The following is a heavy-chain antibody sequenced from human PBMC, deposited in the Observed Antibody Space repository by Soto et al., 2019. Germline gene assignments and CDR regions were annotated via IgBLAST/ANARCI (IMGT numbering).Heavy chain of an antibody. V-gene: IGHV1-69*12. Sequence: QVQLVQSGAEVKKPGSSVKVSCKASGDTFSSYAISWVRQAPGQGLEWMGGIIPIFGTANYAQKFQGRVTITADESTSTAYMELSSLRSEDTAVYYCARQGAALRDYYYGMDVWGQGTTVTVSS. D-gene: IGHD6-25*01. CDR3: ARQGAALRDYYYGMDV. CDR1: GDTFSSYA. J-gene: IGHJ6*02. CDR2: IIPIFGTA.